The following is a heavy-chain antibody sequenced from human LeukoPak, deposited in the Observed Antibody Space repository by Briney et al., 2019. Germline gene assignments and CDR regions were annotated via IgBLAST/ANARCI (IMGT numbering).Heavy chain of an antibody. CDR2: IDLDGSKK. D-gene: IGHD2-8*01. CDR1: GFTFSGSW. J-gene: IGHJ5*02. Sequence: GGSLRLSCEASGFTFSGSWMDWLRQAPGKGLEWVANIDLDGSKKNYVDSVKGRFTISRDNGKSSLHLQMNSLRAEDTAVYYCARGLSNGGSPYNWFGPWGQGTLVTVSS. CDR3: ARGLSNGGSPYNWFGP. V-gene: IGHV3-7*04.